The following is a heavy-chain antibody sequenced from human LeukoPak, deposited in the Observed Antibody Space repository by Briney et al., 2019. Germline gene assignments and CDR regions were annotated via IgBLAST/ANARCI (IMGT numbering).Heavy chain of an antibody. J-gene: IGHJ4*02. CDR1: GGSISSSNW. Sequence: SETLSLTCAVSGGSISSSNWWSWVRQPPGKGLGWIGEIYHSGSTNYSPSLKSRVTMSVDKSKNQFSLKPSSVTAADTAVYYCARGQWLVPLDYWGQGTLVIVSS. CDR3: ARGQWLVPLDY. D-gene: IGHD6-19*01. V-gene: IGHV4-4*02. CDR2: IYHSGST.